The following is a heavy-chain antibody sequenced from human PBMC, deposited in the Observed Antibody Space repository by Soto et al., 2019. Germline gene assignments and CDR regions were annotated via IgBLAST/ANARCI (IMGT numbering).Heavy chain of an antibody. J-gene: IGHJ6*02. V-gene: IGHV1-69*13. Sequence: GASVKVSCKASGGTFSSYAISWVRQAPGQGLEWMGGIIPIFGTANYAQKFQGRVTITADESTSTAYMELSSLRSEDTAVYYCASLTTGTKPVDYYYYGMDVWGQGTTVTVSS. CDR1: GGTFSSYA. CDR3: ASLTTGTKPVDYYYYGMDV. CDR2: IIPIFGTA. D-gene: IGHD4-4*01.